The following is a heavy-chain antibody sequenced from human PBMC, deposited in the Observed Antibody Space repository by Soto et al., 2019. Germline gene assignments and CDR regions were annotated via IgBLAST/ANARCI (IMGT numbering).Heavy chain of an antibody. CDR2: IYYSGST. CDR1: GGSISSGGYY. Sequence: LSLTCTVSGGSISSGGYYWSWIRQHPGKGPEWIGYIYYSGSTYYNPSLKSRVTISVDTSKNQFSLKLSSVTAADTAVYYCAIGANYYDSSGYPWYYFDYWGQGTLVTVSS. V-gene: IGHV4-31*03. CDR3: AIGANYYDSSGYPWYYFDY. J-gene: IGHJ4*02. D-gene: IGHD3-22*01.